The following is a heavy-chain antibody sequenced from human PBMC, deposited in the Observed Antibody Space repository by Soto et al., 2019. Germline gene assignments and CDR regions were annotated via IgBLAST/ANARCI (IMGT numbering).Heavy chain of an antibody. J-gene: IGHJ6*03. D-gene: IGHD2-15*01. V-gene: IGHV3-73*01. Sequence: EVQLVESGGGLVQPGGSLKLSCAASGFTFSDSAMHWVRQASGKGLEWVGRIRSKPNTDATAYAASVKGRFTISRDDSKNTADLEMSSLKTEDSAVYYCTRHVDCSGGSCYSGYYYYMDVWGKGTTVTVSS. CDR3: TRHVDCSGGSCYSGYYYYMDV. CDR1: GFTFSDSA. CDR2: IRSKPNTDAT.